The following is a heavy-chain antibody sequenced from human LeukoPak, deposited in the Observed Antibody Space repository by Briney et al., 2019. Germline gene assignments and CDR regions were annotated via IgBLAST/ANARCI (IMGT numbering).Heavy chain of an antibody. CDR2: IYYSGST. V-gene: IGHV4-59*01. CDR1: GGSISSYY. J-gene: IGHJ6*03. Sequence: PSETLSLTCTVSGGSISSYYWSWIRQPPGKGLEWIGYIYYSGSTNYNPSLKSRVTISLDTSKNQFSLKLSSVTAADTAVYYCARAAEPPYSVGYYYYMDVWGKGTTVTVSS. CDR3: ARAAEPPYSVGYYYYMDV. D-gene: IGHD1-14*01.